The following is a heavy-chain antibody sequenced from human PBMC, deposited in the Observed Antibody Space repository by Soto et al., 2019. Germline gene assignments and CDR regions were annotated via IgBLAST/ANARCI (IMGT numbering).Heavy chain of an antibody. CDR1: GGSVTNSSCY. J-gene: IGHJ4*02. CDR3: VSQRTTVLTQAYFDY. CDR2: VYYRGRS. Sequence: SETLSLTCTVSGGSVTNSSCYWGWIRQSPGKGLEWIGSVYYRGRSYSKSSVKSRVTISVDTSKNQFSLNFNSVTASDTALYYCVSQRTTVLTQAYFDYWGPGALVTVSS. V-gene: IGHV4-39*01. D-gene: IGHD4-17*01.